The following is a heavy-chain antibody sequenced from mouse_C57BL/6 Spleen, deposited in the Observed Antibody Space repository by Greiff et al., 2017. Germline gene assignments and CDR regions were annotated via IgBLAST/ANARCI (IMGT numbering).Heavy chain of an antibody. Sequence: EVMLVESGEGLVKPGGSLKLSCAASGFTFSSYAMSWVRQTPEKRLEWVAYISSGGDYIYYADTVKGRFTISRDNARNTLYLQMSSLKSEDTAMYYCTRKALYYGNYAWYFDVWGTGTTVTVSS. J-gene: IGHJ1*03. CDR1: GFTFSSYA. CDR3: TRKALYYGNYAWYFDV. D-gene: IGHD2-1*01. V-gene: IGHV5-9-1*02. CDR2: ISSGGDYI.